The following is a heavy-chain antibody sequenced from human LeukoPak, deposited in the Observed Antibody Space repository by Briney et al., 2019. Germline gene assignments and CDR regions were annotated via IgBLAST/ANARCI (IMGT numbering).Heavy chain of an antibody. V-gene: IGHV3-7*01. D-gene: IGHD3-16*01. CDR2: IKEDGGEK. CDR1: GFLFSRYW. CDR3: AKDWGSYSLGY. Sequence: GGSMRLSCAASGFLFSRYWMSWVRQAAGKGLEWVANIKEDGGEKYYVDSMKGRFPISRDNVKNSLYLQINSLRAEDTAVYYCAKDWGSYSLGYWGQGTLVTVSS. J-gene: IGHJ4*02.